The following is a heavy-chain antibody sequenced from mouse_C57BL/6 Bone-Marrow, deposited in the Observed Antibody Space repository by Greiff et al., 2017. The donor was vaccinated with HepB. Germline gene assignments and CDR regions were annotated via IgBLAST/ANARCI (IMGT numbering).Heavy chain of an antibody. CDR1: GYSITSGYY. CDR2: ISYDGSN. J-gene: IGHJ1*03. V-gene: IGHV3-6*01. D-gene: IGHD1-1*01. CDR3: ARATFYYGISHFYFDV. Sequence: EVQVVESGPGLVKPSQSLSLTCSVTGYSITSGYYWNWIRQFPGNKLEWMGYISYDGSNNYNPSLKNRISITRDTSKNQFFMKLNSVTTEDTATYYCARATFYYGISHFYFDVWGTGTTVTVSS.